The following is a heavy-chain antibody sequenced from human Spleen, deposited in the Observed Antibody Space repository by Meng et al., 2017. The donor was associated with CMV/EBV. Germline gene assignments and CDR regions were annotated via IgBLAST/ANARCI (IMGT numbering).Heavy chain of an antibody. CDR2: ISAHNGNT. CDR3: ARALYCSSTSCSREGWFDP. CDR1: GYTFTNYG. Sequence: ASVKVSCKASGYTFTNYGISWVRQAPGQGLEWMGWISAHNGNTDYAQKFQGRVTMTTDTSTSTAYMELSSLRSEDTAVYYCARALYCSSTSCSREGWFDPWGQGTLVTVSS. J-gene: IGHJ5*02. D-gene: IGHD2-2*01. V-gene: IGHV1-18*01.